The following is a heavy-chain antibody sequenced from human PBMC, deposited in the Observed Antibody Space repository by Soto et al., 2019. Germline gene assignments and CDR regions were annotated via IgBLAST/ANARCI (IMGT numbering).Heavy chain of an antibody. J-gene: IGHJ5*02. D-gene: IGHD3-10*01. Sequence: PGGSLRLSCAASGFTFSTYAIAWVRQAPGKGLDWVSVIYSGGNSYYAVSVQGRFTISRDNSKNTVYLQMNSLRGEDTAIYYCARLGPYGSETYSFRYNWFDPWGQGTLVTVSS. CDR3: ARLGPYGSETYSFRYNWFDP. V-gene: IGHV3-53*01. CDR1: GFTFSTYA. CDR2: IYSGGNS.